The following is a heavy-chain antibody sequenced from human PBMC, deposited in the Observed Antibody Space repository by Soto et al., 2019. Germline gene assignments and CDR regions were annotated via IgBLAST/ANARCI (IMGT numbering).Heavy chain of an antibody. CDR1: GGSISSYY. J-gene: IGHJ4*02. V-gene: IGHV4-59*01. CDR2: IYYSGST. CDR3: ARSIRRGYSGYIHY. Sequence: SETLSLTCTVSGGSISSYYWSWIRQPPGKGLEWIGYIYYSGSTNYNPSLKSRVTISVDTSKNQFFQRLGSVTAADTAVYYCARSIRRGYSGYIHYWGQGTLVTVS. D-gene: IGHD5-12*01.